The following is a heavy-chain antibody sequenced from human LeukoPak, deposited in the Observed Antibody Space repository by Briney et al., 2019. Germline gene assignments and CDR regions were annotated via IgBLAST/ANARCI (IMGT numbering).Heavy chain of an antibody. CDR1: GFTFSIHA. CDR2: ISYDGSNK. V-gene: IGHV3-30*04. D-gene: IGHD6-13*01. Sequence: PGASLRLSCAASGFTFSIHAMDWVRQAPGKGLEWVAVISYDGSNKYYADSVKGRFTISRDNSKNTLYLQMNSLRAEDTAVYYCARWAPYSSSWYFDYWGQGTLVTVSS. J-gene: IGHJ4*02. CDR3: ARWAPYSSSWYFDY.